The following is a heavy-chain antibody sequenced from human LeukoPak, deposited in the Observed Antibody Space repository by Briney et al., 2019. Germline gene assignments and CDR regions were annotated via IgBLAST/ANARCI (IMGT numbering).Heavy chain of an antibody. CDR3: AKDLPIAAAGIDY. CDR1: GFTFSSYG. D-gene: IGHD6-13*01. V-gene: IGHV3-30*18. CDR2: ISYDGSNK. J-gene: IGHJ4*02. Sequence: GGSLRLSCAASGFTFSSYGMHWVRQAPGKGLEWVAVISYDGSNKYYADSVKGRFTISRDNSKNTLYLQMNSLRAEDTAVYYRAKDLPIAAAGIDYWGQGTLVTVSS.